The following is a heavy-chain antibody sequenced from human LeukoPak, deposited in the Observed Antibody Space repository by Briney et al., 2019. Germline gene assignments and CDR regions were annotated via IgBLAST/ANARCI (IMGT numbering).Heavy chain of an antibody. CDR3: ATSTVGFYFDY. CDR2: ITWNDGSA. J-gene: IGHJ4*02. V-gene: IGHV3-20*04. Sequence: GGSLRLSCAASGFSFNDYGMSWVRQPPGKGLEWVAGITWNDGSAAYADSMRGRFIISRDSAKNSLYLQMNSLRAEDTALYYCATSTVGFYFDYWGQGTLVTVSS. CDR1: GFSFNDYG. D-gene: IGHD1-26*01.